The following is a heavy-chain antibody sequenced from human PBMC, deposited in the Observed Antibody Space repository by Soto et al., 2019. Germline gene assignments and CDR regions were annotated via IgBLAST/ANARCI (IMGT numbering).Heavy chain of an antibody. V-gene: IGHV1-69*12. CDR2: IIPIFGTA. CDR3: ARVFARTTVVTAYYFDY. CDR1: GGTFSSYA. D-gene: IGHD4-17*01. J-gene: IGHJ4*02. Sequence: QVQLVQSGAEVKKPGSSVKVSCKASGGTFSSYAISWVRQAPGQGLEWMGGIIPIFGTANYAQKFQGRVTITGNEFTSTAYMELSSLRSEDTAVYYCARVFARTTVVTAYYFDYWGQGTLVTVSS.